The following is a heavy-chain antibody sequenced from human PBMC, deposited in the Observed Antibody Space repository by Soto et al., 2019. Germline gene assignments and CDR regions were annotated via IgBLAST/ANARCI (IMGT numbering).Heavy chain of an antibody. Sequence: GASVKVSCKASGGTFSSYAISWVRQAPGQGLEWMGGIIPIFGTANYAQKFQGRVTITADESTSTAYMELSSLRSEDTAVYYCARGAGDCSSTSRYDWLDPCGQPTIVSVSS. J-gene: IGHJ5*02. CDR1: GGTFSSYA. D-gene: IGHD2-2*01. V-gene: IGHV1-69*13. CDR3: ARGAGDCSSTSRYDWLDP. CDR2: IIPIFGTA.